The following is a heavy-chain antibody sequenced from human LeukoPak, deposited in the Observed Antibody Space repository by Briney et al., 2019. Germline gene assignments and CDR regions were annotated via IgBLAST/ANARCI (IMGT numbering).Heavy chain of an antibody. J-gene: IGHJ6*02. CDR2: IIPIFGTA. Sequence: ASVKVSCKASGGTFSSYAISWVRQAPGQGLEWMGGIIPIFGTANYAQKFQGRVTITADESTSTAYMEPSSLRSEDTAVYYCARDLDSGYYSYYYYGMDVWGQGTTVTVSS. V-gene: IGHV1-69*01. CDR3: ARDLDSGYYSYYYYGMDV. D-gene: IGHD3-3*01. CDR1: GGTFSSYA.